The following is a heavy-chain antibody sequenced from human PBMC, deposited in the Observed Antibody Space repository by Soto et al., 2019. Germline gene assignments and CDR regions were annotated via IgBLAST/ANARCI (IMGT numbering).Heavy chain of an antibody. J-gene: IGHJ4*02. CDR1: GFSLSTSGVD. CDR2: IYWDDDK. Sequence: SGPTLVNPTQTLTLTCTFSGFSLSTSGVDVGWIRQPPGKALEWLALIYWDDDKRYSPSLKSRLTITKDTSKNQVVLTMTNMDPVDTATYYCAHSTGEYSGNGPADYWGQGTLGTVSS. CDR3: AHSTGEYSGNGPADY. D-gene: IGHD5-12*01. V-gene: IGHV2-5*02.